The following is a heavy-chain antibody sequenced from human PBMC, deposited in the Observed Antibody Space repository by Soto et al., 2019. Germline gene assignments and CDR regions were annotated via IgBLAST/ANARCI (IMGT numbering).Heavy chain of an antibody. V-gene: IGHV3-23*01. D-gene: IGHD6-6*01. CDR2: ISGSGGST. CDR3: GKGEGIAARPAFDY. CDR1: GFTFSSYA. J-gene: IGHJ4*02. Sequence: EVQLLESGGGLVQPGGSLRLSCAASGFTFSSYAMSWVRQAPGKGLEWVSAISGSGGSTYYADSVKGRLTISGDNSKKLLFLEMNSRRAEHTAVYYWGKGEGIAARPAFDYWGQGALVTVSS.